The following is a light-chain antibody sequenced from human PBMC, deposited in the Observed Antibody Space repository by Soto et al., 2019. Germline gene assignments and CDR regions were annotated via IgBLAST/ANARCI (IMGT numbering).Light chain of an antibody. CDR2: WAS. J-gene: IGKJ1*01. V-gene: IGKV4-1*01. Sequence: DIVMTQSPDSLAVSLGEKATINCKSSQSVLYSSNNKNYLDWYQQKPGQPPKLLIYWASTRESGVPDRFSGSGSGEDSTLTIRSLQAEDVAVYYCQQYYRPWTFGQGTKVEIK. CDR3: QQYYRPWT. CDR1: QSVLYSSNNKNY.